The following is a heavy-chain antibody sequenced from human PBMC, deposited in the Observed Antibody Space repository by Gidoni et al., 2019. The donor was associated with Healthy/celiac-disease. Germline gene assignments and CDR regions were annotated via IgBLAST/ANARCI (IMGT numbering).Heavy chain of an antibody. Sequence: QVQLQQWGAGLLKPSETLSRTCAVYGGSFSGYYWSWIRQPPGKGLEWIGEINHSGSTNYNPSLKSRVTISVDTSKNQFSLKLSSVTAADTAVYYCARGRSGWYGFDYWGQGTLVTVSS. V-gene: IGHV4-34*01. D-gene: IGHD6-19*01. CDR1: GGSFSGYY. CDR3: ARGRSGWYGFDY. CDR2: INHSGST. J-gene: IGHJ4*02.